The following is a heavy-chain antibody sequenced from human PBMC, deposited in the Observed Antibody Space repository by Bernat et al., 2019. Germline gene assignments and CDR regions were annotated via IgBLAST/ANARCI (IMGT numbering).Heavy chain of an antibody. V-gene: IGHV1-69*06. CDR1: RGTFRNYA. CDR3: ARAGEMATTPNAFDL. J-gene: IGHJ3*01. CDR2: IIPMFGTA. Sequence: QVQLVQSGAEVKTPGSSIKVSCKASRGTFRNYAISWVRQAPGQGLEWMGGIIPMFGTANYAQKFQGRVTISADKSTSTAYMELSSLRSEDTAMYYCARAGEMATTPNAFDLWGQGTTVTVSS. D-gene: IGHD5-24*01.